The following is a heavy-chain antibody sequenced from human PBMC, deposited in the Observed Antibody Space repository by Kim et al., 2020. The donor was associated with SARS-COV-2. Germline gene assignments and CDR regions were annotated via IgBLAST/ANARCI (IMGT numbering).Heavy chain of an antibody. Sequence: GGSLRLSCQASGFTFSSYYMSWVRQAPGKGLEWVSYINDNGQETYYLDSVKDRFTISRDNTKNSLYLQMNSLRDEDTAVYYCAREGRGYGTAASCGQ. V-gene: IGHV3-7*01. CDR3: AREGRGYGTAAS. CDR1: GFTFSSYY. J-gene: IGHJ5*02. D-gene: IGHD2-8*02. CDR2: INDNGQET.